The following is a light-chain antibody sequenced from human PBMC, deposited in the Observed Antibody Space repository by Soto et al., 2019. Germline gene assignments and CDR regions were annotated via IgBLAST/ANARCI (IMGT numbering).Light chain of an antibody. CDR3: QQSYSTLPST. CDR2: AAF. CDR1: QSISSY. J-gene: IGKJ5*01. Sequence: DIQMTQSPSSLSASVGDRVTITCRASQSISSYLNWYQQIPGRAPQLLIYAAFSLQSGVPSRFSSSGSGTDFTLTISSLQPEDFATFYCQQSYSTLPSTFGQGTRLEIK. V-gene: IGKV1-39*01.